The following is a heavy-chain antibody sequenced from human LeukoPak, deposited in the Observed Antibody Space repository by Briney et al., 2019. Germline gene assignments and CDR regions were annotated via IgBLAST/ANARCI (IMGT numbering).Heavy chain of an antibody. V-gene: IGHV1-8*02. CDR1: GYTFTSYG. CDR2: MNPNSGNT. J-gene: IGHJ6*02. D-gene: IGHD3-16*01. CDR3: ARGLSGGGYYYYGMDV. Sequence: GASVKVSCKASGYTFTSYGISWMRQAPGQGLEWMGWMNPNSGNTGYAQKFQGRVTMTRNTSISTAYMELSSLRSEDTAVYYCARGLSGGGYYYYGMDVWGQGTTVTVSS.